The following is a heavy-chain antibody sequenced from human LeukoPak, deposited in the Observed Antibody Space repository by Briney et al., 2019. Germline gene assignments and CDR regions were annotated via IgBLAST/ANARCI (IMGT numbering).Heavy chain of an antibody. CDR1: GFTFGDYA. J-gene: IGHJ5*02. D-gene: IGHD6-13*01. CDR2: IRSKAYGGTI. V-gene: IGHV3-49*03. Sequence: GGSLRLSCTASGFTFGDYAMSWFRQAPGKGLEWVGFIRSKAYGGTIEYAASVKGRFTISRDDSKSIAYLQMNSLKTEDTAVYYCTRVVRGYSSSWYRGWFDPWGQGTLVTVSS. CDR3: TRVVRGYSSSWYRGWFDP.